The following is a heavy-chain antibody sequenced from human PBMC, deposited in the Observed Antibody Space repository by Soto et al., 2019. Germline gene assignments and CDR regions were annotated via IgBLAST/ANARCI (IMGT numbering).Heavy chain of an antibody. Sequence: NPSETLSLTCTVSGGSISSSSYYWGWIRQPPGKGLEWIGSIYYSGSTYYNPSLKSRVTISVDTSKNQFSLKLSSVTAADTAVYYCASGRFLEWLLSDYYYYGMDVWGQGTTVTVSS. D-gene: IGHD3-3*01. CDR1: GGSISSSSYY. CDR2: IYYSGST. CDR3: ASGRFLEWLLSDYYYYGMDV. V-gene: IGHV4-39*01. J-gene: IGHJ6*02.